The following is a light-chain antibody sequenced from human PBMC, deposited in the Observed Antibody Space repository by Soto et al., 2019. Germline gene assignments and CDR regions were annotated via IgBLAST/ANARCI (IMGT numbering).Light chain of an antibody. CDR2: EVS. CDR3: SSYTNSSTQV. CDR1: SSDVGYYNY. J-gene: IGLJ3*02. Sequence: QSALTQPASVSGSPGQSITISCTGTSSDVGYYNYVSWYQHHPGKVPKLMIYEVSNRPSGVSNRFSGSKSGNTASLTISGLQAEDEADYYCSSYTNSSTQVFGGGTKLTVL. V-gene: IGLV2-14*01.